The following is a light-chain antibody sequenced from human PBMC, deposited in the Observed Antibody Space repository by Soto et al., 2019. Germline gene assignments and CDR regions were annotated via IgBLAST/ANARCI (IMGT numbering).Light chain of an antibody. CDR1: SSNIGAGYD. V-gene: IGLV1-40*01. Sequence: QSVLTQPPSVSGAPGQRVTISCTGSSSNIGAGYDVHWYQQLPGAAPNLLIYANNNRPSGVPDRFSGSKSDTSASLAITGLQAEDEADYYCQSSDSSLSRSYVFGTGTKLTVL. CDR2: ANN. J-gene: IGLJ1*01. CDR3: QSSDSSLSRSYV.